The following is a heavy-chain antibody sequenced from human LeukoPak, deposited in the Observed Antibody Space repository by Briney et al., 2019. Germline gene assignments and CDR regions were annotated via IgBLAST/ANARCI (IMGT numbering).Heavy chain of an antibody. CDR3: ARDRVDRGYYDSSGYGDY. CDR2: ISSSSSYI. J-gene: IGHJ4*02. D-gene: IGHD3-22*01. Sequence: PGGSLRLSCAASGFTFSSYSMNWVRQAPGKGLEWVSSISSSSSYIYYADSVKGRFTISRDNAKNSLYLQMNSLRAEDTAVYYCARDRVDRGYYDSSGYGDYWGQGTLVTVSS. CDR1: GFTFSSYS. V-gene: IGHV3-21*01.